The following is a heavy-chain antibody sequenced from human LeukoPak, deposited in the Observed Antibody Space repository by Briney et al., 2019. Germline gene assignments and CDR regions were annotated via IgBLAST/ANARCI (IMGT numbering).Heavy chain of an antibody. CDR2: ISDSGGST. V-gene: IGHV3-23*01. J-gene: IGHJ4*02. CDR1: GITLSNYG. D-gene: IGHD3-10*01. Sequence: GGSLRLSCAVSGITLSNYGMGWVRQAPGKGLEWVAGISDSGGSTNYADSVKGRFTISRDNPKNTLYLQMNSLRAEDTAVYFCAKRGVVIRVILVGFHKEANYFDSWGQGALVTVSS. CDR3: AKRGVVIRVILVGFHKEANYFDS.